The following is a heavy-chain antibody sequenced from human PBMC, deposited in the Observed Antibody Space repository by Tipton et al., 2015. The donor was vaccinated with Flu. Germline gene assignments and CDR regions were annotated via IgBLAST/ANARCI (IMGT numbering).Heavy chain of an antibody. J-gene: IGHJ3*02. CDR3: ARESSPRYCSPCAFDI. Sequence: SLRLSCAASGFTFSSYGMHWVRQAPGKGLEWVAVIWYDGSNKYYADSVKGRFTISRDNSKNTLYLQMNSLRAEDTAVYYCARESSPRYCSPCAFDIWGQGTMVTVSS. D-gene: IGHD2-15*01. V-gene: IGHV3-33*08. CDR1: GFTFSSYG. CDR2: IWYDGSNK.